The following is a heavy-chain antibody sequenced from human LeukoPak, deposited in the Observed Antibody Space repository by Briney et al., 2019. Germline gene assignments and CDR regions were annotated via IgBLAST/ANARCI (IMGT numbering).Heavy chain of an antibody. CDR2: IWYDGSNK. CDR1: GFTFNSHA. Sequence: GKSLRLSCAASGFTFNSHAMQWVRQAPGKGLEWVAFIWYDGSNKYYADSVKGRFTISRDNSKNTMYLQLSSLRAEDTAVYYCGRDERGYYNSSGFFGAIDYWGRGTLVTVSS. J-gene: IGHJ4*02. CDR3: GRDERGYYNSSGFFGAIDY. D-gene: IGHD3-22*01. V-gene: IGHV3-33*01.